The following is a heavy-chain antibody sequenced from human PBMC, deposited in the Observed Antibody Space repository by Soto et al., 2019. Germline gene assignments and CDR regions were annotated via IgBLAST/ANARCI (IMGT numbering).Heavy chain of an antibody. Sequence: SETLSLTCTVSGGSISSSSYYWGWIRQPPGKGLEWIGSIYYSGSTYYNPSLRSRVTISVDTPKNQFSLKLSSVTAADTAVYYCARPGSYYYDSSGYYDDAFDIWGQGTMVTVSS. CDR3: ARPGSYYYDSSGYYDDAFDI. CDR2: IYYSGST. J-gene: IGHJ3*02. V-gene: IGHV4-39*01. CDR1: GGSISSSSYY. D-gene: IGHD3-22*01.